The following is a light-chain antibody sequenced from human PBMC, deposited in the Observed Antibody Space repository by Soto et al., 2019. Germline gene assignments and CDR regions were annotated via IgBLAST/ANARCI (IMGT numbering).Light chain of an antibody. Sequence: QSVLTQPPSASGTPGQRVAISCSGSNSNIGSNHVNWYQQLPGTAPKLLIYGNNQRPSGVPDRFSGSRSGTSASLAISGLQSEDEADYYCEAWDASLNGHVVFGRGTKVTVL. CDR3: EAWDASLNGHVV. V-gene: IGLV1-44*01. J-gene: IGLJ2*01. CDR1: NSNIGSNH. CDR2: GNN.